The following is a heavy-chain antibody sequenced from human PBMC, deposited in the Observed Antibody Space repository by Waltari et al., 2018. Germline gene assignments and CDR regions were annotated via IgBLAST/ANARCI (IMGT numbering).Heavy chain of an antibody. D-gene: IGHD3-10*01. CDR1: GFTFSSYG. V-gene: IGHV3-30*02. CDR2: IRYEGSNK. Sequence: QVQLVESGGGVVQPGGSLRLSCAASGFTFSSYGMHWVRQAPGKGLEWVAFIRYEGSNKYYADSVKGRFTISRDNSKNTLYLQMNSLRAEDTAVYYCAKGGDYYGSGSYDYWGQGTLVTVSS. J-gene: IGHJ4*02. CDR3: AKGGDYYGSGSYDY.